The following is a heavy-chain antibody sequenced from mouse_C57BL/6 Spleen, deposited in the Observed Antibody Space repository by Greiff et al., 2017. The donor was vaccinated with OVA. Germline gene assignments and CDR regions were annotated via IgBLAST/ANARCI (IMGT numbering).Heavy chain of an antibody. V-gene: IGHV1-69*01. CDR2: IDPSDSYT. D-gene: IGHD2-1*01. CDR1: GYTFTSYW. CDR3: ARYGNWYFDV. Sequence: QVQLQQPGAELVMPGASVKLSCKASGYTFTSYWMHWVKQRPGQGLEWIGEIDPSDSYTNYNQKFKGKSILTVDKSSSTAYMQLSSLTSEDSAVYYCARYGNWYFDVWGTGTTVTVSS. J-gene: IGHJ1*03.